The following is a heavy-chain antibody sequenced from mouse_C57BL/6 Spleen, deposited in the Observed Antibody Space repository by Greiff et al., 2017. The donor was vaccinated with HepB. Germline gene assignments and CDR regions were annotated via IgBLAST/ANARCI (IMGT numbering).Heavy chain of an antibody. D-gene: IGHD2-1*01. CDR2: IYPRSGNT. V-gene: IGHV1-81*01. J-gene: IGHJ3*01. CDR3: AREDGNYERAY. CDR1: GYTFTSYG. Sequence: VQLQESGAELARPGASVKLSCKASGYTFTSYGISWVKQRTGQGLEWIGEIYPRSGNTYYNEKFKGKATLTADKSSSTAYMELRSLTSEDSAVYFCAREDGNYERAYWGQGTLVTVSA.